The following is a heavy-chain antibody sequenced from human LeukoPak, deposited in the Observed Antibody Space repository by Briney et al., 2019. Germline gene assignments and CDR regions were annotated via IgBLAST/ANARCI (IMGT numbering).Heavy chain of an antibody. CDR2: IYYSGST. V-gene: IGHV4-59*12. CDR1: GVSISSYY. J-gene: IGHJ5*02. Sequence: SETLSLTCTVSGVSISSYYWSWIRQPPGKGLEWIGYIYYSGSTFYNPSLKSRLTISVDTSKNQFSLNLSSVTAADTAVYYCAREVHCGGDCYSGWFDPWGQGTLVTVSS. D-gene: IGHD2-21*02. CDR3: AREVHCGGDCYSGWFDP.